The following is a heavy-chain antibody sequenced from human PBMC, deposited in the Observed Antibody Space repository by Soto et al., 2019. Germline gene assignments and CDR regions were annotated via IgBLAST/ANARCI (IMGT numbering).Heavy chain of an antibody. CDR1: GFAFSTYA. CDR3: EKHHIRTWYLDS. Sequence: GGSLRLSCAASGFAFSTYAMSWVRQAPGKGLQWVSSIEYSGSATYYADSVKGRFTVSRDMAKNTLYLQMNSLGVEDTALYYCEKHHIRTWYLDSWGQGNLVTVSS. J-gene: IGHJ4*02. D-gene: IGHD2-2*02. CDR2: IEYSGSAT. V-gene: IGHV3-23*01.